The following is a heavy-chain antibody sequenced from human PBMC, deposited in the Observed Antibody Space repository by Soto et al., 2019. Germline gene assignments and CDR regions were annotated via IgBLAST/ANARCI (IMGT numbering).Heavy chain of an antibody. J-gene: IGHJ6*02. D-gene: IGHD3-10*01. V-gene: IGHV4-31*03. CDR3: ARVEVTMVRRVIKTYYYYGRDV. Sequence: QVQLQESGPGLVKPSQTLSLTCTVSGGSISSGGYYWSWIRQHPGKGLEWIGYIYYSGSTYYNPSLKSRVAIAVDTSKNQFSLRLSSVTAADTAVYYCARVEVTMVRRVIKTYYYYGRDVWGRGTTVTVSS. CDR2: IYYSGST. CDR1: GGSISSGGYY.